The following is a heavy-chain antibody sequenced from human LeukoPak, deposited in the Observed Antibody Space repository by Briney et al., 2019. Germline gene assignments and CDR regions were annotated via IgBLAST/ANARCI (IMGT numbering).Heavy chain of an antibody. J-gene: IGHJ4*02. V-gene: IGHV3-23*01. CDR1: GFTFSSYA. Sequence: PGGSLRLSCAASGFTFSSYAMSWVRRAPGKGLEWVSSISASGVMTYYADSVKGRFTVSRDNSKNSLYLQMSSLTAADTAVYYCAKDRSIGTYYTFDHWGQGTLVTVSS. CDR2: ISASGVMT. D-gene: IGHD1-26*01. CDR3: AKDRSIGTYYTFDH.